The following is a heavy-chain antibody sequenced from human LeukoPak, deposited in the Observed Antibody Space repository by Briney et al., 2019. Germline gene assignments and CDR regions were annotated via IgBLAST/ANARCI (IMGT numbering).Heavy chain of an antibody. CDR3: ARRSQLTYGMDV. CDR1: GFTFSGYW. CDR2: IHKDGSET. D-gene: IGHD1-1*01. V-gene: IGHV3-7*01. J-gene: IGHJ6*02. Sequence: GGSLRLSCAASGFTFSGYWMSWVRQVPGKGLEWVARIHKDGSETQYVDAVKGRFAISRDNAKNSLFLQMNSLRAEDTAVYYCARRSQLTYGMDVWGQGTTVTVSS.